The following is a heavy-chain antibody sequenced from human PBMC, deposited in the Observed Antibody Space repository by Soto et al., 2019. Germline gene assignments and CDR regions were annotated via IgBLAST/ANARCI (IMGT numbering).Heavy chain of an antibody. CDR3: ARGRADCSGGSCYPHYYYYMDV. J-gene: IGHJ6*03. Sequence: PSETLSLTCAVYGGSFSGYYWSWIRQPPGKGLEWIGEINHSGSTNYNPSLKSRVTISVDTSKNQFSLKLSSVPAADTAVYYCARGRADCSGGSCYPHYYYYMDVWGKGTTVTVSS. V-gene: IGHV4-34*01. CDR2: INHSGST. CDR1: GGSFSGYY. D-gene: IGHD2-15*01.